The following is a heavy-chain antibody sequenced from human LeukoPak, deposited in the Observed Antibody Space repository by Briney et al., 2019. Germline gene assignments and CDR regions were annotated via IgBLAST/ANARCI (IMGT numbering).Heavy chain of an antibody. CDR3: ARDSGTTGEVKFDP. Sequence: PSETLSLTCSVSGGSISSFYCNWMRQPAGKGLEWIGRIYTSGTTTYNPSLKSRVAMSVDTSKNQFSLKLSSVTAADTAVYYCARDSGTTGEVKFDPWGQGTLVTVSS. D-gene: IGHD3-10*01. V-gene: IGHV4-4*07. J-gene: IGHJ5*02. CDR2: IYTSGTT. CDR1: GGSISSFY.